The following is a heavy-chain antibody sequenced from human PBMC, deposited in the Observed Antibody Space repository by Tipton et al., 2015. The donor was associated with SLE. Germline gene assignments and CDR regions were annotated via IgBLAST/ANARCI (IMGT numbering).Heavy chain of an antibody. CDR1: GGSISTYY. CDR3: ARRGGGYHRTTDY. V-gene: IGHV4-59*12. CDR2: IDYGGST. Sequence: TLSLTCSVSGGSISTYYWSWIRQPPGKGLEWIGNIDYGGSTYYNPSLKSRVSISIDTSKNQFSLRLTSVTAADTAIYYCARRGGGYHRTTDYWGQGTLVTVSS. D-gene: IGHD3-10*01. J-gene: IGHJ4*02.